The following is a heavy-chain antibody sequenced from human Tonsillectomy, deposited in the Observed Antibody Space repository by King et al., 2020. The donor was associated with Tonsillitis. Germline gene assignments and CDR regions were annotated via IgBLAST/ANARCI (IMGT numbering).Heavy chain of an antibody. V-gene: IGHV3-64D*06. CDR2: ISSNGGST. CDR1: GFTFSSYA. J-gene: IGHJ4*02. CDR3: VKELWFGEAGPDY. Sequence: QLVQSGGGLVQPGGSLRLSCSASGFTFSSYAMHWVRQAPGKGLEYVSAISSNGGSTYYADSVKGRFTISRDNSKNTLYLQMSSLRAEDTAVYYCVKELWFGEAGPDYWGQGTLVTVSS. D-gene: IGHD3-10*01.